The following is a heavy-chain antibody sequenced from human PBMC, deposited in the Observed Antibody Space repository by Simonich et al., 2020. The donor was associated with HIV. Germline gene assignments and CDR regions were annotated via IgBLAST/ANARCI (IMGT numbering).Heavy chain of an antibody. Sequence: QVQLQQWGAGLLKPSETLSLTCAVSGGSFSGYYWSWIRQPPGKGVEWIGEITNRGSTNYNPSLKSRVTISVDTSKNQFSLKLSSVTAADTAVYYCARLTAGGLGEYFQHWGQGTLVTVSS. J-gene: IGHJ1*01. D-gene: IGHD6-13*01. CDR2: ITNRGST. CDR3: ARLTAGGLGEYFQH. CDR1: GGSFSGYY. V-gene: IGHV4-34*01.